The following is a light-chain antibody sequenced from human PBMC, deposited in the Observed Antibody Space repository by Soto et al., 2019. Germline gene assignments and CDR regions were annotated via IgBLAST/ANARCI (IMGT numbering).Light chain of an antibody. V-gene: IGKV3-20*01. Sequence: EVVLTQSPGTLSLSPGERATLSCTASQSVISRYLAWYQQKPGQAPRLLIYGASSRATGIPDRFSGSGSGTDFTLTISRLEPEDFAVYYCQQYGSSPPVTFGQGTRLEIK. CDR1: QSVISRY. CDR2: GAS. CDR3: QQYGSSPPVT. J-gene: IGKJ5*01.